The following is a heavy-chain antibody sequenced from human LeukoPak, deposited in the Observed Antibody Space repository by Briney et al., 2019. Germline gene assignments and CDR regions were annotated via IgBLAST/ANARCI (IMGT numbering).Heavy chain of an antibody. CDR2: INPNSGGT. CDR3: ASSRYYYDSSGYYYDAGFDP. D-gene: IGHD3-22*01. J-gene: IGHJ5*02. Sequence: ASVKVSCKASGYTFTSYYMHWVRQAPGQGLEWMGWINPNSGGTNYAQKFQGRVTMTRDTSISTAYMELSRLRSDDTAVYYCASSRYYYDSSGYYYDAGFDPWGQGTLVTVSS. V-gene: IGHV1-2*02. CDR1: GYTFTSYY.